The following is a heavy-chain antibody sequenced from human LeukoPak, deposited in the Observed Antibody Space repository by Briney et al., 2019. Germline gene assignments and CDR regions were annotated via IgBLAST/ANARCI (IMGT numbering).Heavy chain of an antibody. CDR2: IKSKTDGGTT. D-gene: IGHD5-18*01. J-gene: IGHJ4*02. CDR3: TTDRGYSYGYLY. Sequence: PGGSLRLSCAASGFTFSNAWMSWVRQAPGKGLEWVGRIKSKTDGGTTDYAAPVKGRFTISRDDSKTTLYLQMNSLKTEDTAVYYCTTDRGYSYGYLYWGRGTLVTVSS. CDR1: GFTFSNAW. V-gene: IGHV3-15*01.